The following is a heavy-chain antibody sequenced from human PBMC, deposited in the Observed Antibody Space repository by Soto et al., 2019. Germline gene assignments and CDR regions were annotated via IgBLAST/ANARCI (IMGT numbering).Heavy chain of an antibody. Sequence: GASVKVSCKASGGTFSSYAISWVRQAPGQGLEWMGGIIPIFGTANYAQKFQGRVTITADESTSTAYMELSSLRSEDTAVYYCARVTAERIAAQGWFDPWGQGTLVTVSS. CDR2: IIPIFGTA. V-gene: IGHV1-69*13. D-gene: IGHD6-13*01. J-gene: IGHJ5*02. CDR3: ARVTAERIAAQGWFDP. CDR1: GGTFSSYA.